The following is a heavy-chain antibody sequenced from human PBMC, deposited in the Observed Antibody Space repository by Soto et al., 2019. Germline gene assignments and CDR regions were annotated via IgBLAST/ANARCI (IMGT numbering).Heavy chain of an antibody. D-gene: IGHD1-26*01. J-gene: IGHJ4*02. Sequence: QVQLVQSGAEVKKPGASVKVSCKASGYTFTSYAMHWVRQAPGQRLEWMGWINAGNGNTKYSQKFQGRVTITRDTSVTTFYMDLSSVRSEGTAVYYCASDVGATGDWGQGPLVTVSS. CDR1: GYTFTSYA. V-gene: IGHV1-3*01. CDR2: INAGNGNT. CDR3: ASDVGATGD.